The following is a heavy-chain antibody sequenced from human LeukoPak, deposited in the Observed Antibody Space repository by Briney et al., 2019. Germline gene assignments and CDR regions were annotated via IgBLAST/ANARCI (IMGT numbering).Heavy chain of an antibody. Sequence: NPGGSLRLSCAASGFTFSSYSMNWVRQAPGKGLEWVSSISSSSSYIYYADSVKGRFTISRDNAKNSLYLQMNSLRAEDTAVYYCARPLGQQLVRGYYYYGMDVWGQGTTVTVSS. J-gene: IGHJ6*02. CDR1: GFTFSSYS. V-gene: IGHV3-21*01. CDR2: ISSSSSYI. D-gene: IGHD6-13*01. CDR3: ARPLGQQLVRGYYYYGMDV.